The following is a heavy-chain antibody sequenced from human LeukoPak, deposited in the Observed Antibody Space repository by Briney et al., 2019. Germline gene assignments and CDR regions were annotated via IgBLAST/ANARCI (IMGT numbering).Heavy chain of an antibody. CDR1: GYTFTSYA. Sequence: ASVKVSCKASGYTFTSYAISWVRQAPGQGLEWMGWISAYNGNTNYAQKLQGRVTMTTDTSTTTAYMELRSLRYDDTAVYYCARDGAVAGEFDYWGQGTLVTVSS. CDR2: ISAYNGNT. CDR3: ARDGAVAGEFDY. D-gene: IGHD6-19*01. J-gene: IGHJ4*02. V-gene: IGHV1-18*04.